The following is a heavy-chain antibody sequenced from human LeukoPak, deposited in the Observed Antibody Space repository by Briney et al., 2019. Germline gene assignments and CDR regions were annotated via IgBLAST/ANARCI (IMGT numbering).Heavy chain of an antibody. Sequence: PSETLSLTCLVSGASISRYYWGWIRQPPGKGLEWIGYLSYDGSTFYNPSLESRVAISVDTSKNQFSLSLNSVTAADTAVYYCAREGRVVPAARPPPRPIDYWGQGTLVTVSS. CDR1: GASISRYY. J-gene: IGHJ4*02. CDR2: LSYDGST. D-gene: IGHD2-2*01. CDR3: AREGRVVPAARPPPRPIDY. V-gene: IGHV4-59*12.